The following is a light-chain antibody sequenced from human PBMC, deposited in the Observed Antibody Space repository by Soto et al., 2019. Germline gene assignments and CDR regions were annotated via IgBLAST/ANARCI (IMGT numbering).Light chain of an antibody. J-gene: IGKJ1*01. Sequence: EIVMTQSPGTLSVSPRERATLSCRASQSVSSNLAWYQQKPGQAPRLLIYGASTRATGIPARFSGSGSETEFTLTISSLQSEDFAVYYCQQFYNWPRTFGQGTKVDI. V-gene: IGKV3-15*01. CDR2: GAS. CDR3: QQFYNWPRT. CDR1: QSVSSN.